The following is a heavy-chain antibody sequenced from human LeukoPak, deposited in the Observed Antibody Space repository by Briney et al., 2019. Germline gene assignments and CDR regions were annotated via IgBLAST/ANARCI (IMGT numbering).Heavy chain of an antibody. Sequence: SETLSLTCTVSSGSISSYYWSWIRQPPGKGLEWIGHIYHTGIANYNPSLKSRVTISIDTSKNQFSLKVSSATAAGTALYYCARGIIAARVYFDYWGQGTLVTVSS. J-gene: IGHJ4*02. CDR3: ARGIIAARVYFDY. CDR2: IYHTGIA. D-gene: IGHD6-6*01. V-gene: IGHV4-59*01. CDR1: SGSISSYY.